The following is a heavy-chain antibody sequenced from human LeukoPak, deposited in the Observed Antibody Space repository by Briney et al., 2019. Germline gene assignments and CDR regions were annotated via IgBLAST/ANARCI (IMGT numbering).Heavy chain of an antibody. CDR3: ARHEYSGSYIDY. CDR2: IYYSGYT. CDR1: GGSISSYY. J-gene: IGHJ4*02. D-gene: IGHD1-26*01. Sequence: TSETLSLTCTVSGGSISSYYWSWIRQPPGKGLEWIGYIYYSGYTNYNPSLKSRVTISVDTSKNQFSLKLSSVTAADTAVYYCARHEYSGSYIDYWGQGTLGTVSS. V-gene: IGHV4-59*08.